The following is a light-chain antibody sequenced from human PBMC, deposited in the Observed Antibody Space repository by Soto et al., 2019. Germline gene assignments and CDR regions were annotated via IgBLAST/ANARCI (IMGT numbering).Light chain of an antibody. Sequence: EIVMTQPPATLSVSPGERATLSCRASQSVSSNLAWYQQKPGQAPRLLIYGASTRATGIPARFSGSGSGTEFTLTISSLQSEDFAVYYCQQGVTFGGGTKVDIK. CDR3: QQGVT. V-gene: IGKV3-15*01. CDR2: GAS. J-gene: IGKJ4*01. CDR1: QSVSSN.